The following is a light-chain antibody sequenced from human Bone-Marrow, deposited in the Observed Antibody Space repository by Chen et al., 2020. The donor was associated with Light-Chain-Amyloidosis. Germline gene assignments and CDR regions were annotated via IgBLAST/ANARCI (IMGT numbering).Light chain of an antibody. Sequence: EIALTQSPGTLSVSPGERTTLFCRASQSVGNNFLAWYQQKPGQSPRLLIYRASARATGTPDRVSGSGSGTDFTRTVTRLEPDDSAVYYCQQYANSPITFGQGTRLEIK. V-gene: IGKV3-20*01. J-gene: IGKJ5*01. CDR2: RAS. CDR1: QSVGNNF. CDR3: QQYANSPIT.